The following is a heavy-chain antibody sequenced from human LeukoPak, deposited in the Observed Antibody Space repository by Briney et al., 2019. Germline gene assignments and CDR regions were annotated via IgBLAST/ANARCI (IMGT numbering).Heavy chain of an antibody. Sequence: GGSLRLSCAASGFTFSSYAMHWVRQAPGKGLEWVAVISYDGSNKYYADSVKGRFTISRDNSKNTLYLQMNSLRAEDTAVYYCAGLYSGYDPSDYWGQGTLVTVSS. CDR1: GFTFSSYA. CDR3: AGLYSGYDPSDY. CDR2: ISYDGSNK. J-gene: IGHJ4*02. D-gene: IGHD5-12*01. V-gene: IGHV3-30*04.